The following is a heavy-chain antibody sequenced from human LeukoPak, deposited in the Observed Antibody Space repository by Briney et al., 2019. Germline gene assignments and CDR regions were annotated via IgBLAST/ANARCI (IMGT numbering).Heavy chain of an antibody. CDR3: ASPSPGLDP. J-gene: IGHJ5*02. Sequence: SETLSLTCTVSGGSLSSNPYFWGWIRQPPGKGLEWIGSIYHTGTTSYNSSFKSRVAISLDTSKNQFSLKLNSVTAADTAVYYCASPSPGLDPWGQGILVTVSS. CDR1: GGSLSSNPYF. V-gene: IGHV4-39*07. CDR2: IYHTGTT. D-gene: IGHD1-1*01.